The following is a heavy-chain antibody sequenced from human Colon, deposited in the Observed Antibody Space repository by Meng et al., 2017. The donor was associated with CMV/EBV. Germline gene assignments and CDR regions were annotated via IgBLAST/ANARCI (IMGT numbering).Heavy chain of an antibody. V-gene: IGHV1-58*01. Sequence: SVKVSCKASGFTFSRSGVHWVRQARAQRLEGIGWIVVGSDNKNYAQKFQERVTITRDMSTSTAYMELSSLRSEDTAVYYCAADSTLYDFWRYGLDVWGQGTMVTVSS. CDR3: AADSTLYDFWRYGLDV. CDR2: IVVGSDNK. CDR1: GFTFSRSG. D-gene: IGHD3-3*01. J-gene: IGHJ6*02.